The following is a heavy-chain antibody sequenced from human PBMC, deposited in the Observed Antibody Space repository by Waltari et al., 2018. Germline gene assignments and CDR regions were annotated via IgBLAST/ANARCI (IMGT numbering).Heavy chain of an antibody. D-gene: IGHD1-7*01. V-gene: IGHV4-59*01. CDR3: ARGELYYYYMDV. CDR1: GGSISSYY. Sequence: QVQLQESGPGLVKPSETLSLTCTVSGGSISSYYWSWIRQPPGKGLEWIGYIYYSGSTNYNPSLKSRVTISVDTSKNQFSLKLSSVTAADTAVYYCARGELYYYYMDVWGKGTTVTV. CDR2: IYYSGST. J-gene: IGHJ6*03.